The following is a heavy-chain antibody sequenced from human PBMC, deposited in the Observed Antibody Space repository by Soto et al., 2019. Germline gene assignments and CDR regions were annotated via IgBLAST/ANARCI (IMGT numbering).Heavy chain of an antibody. CDR1: GFTFSRYG. V-gene: IGHV3-30*18. CDR3: AKDDLMAAGTPNY. CDR2: ISYDESKK. Sequence: GGSLRLSCAVSGFTFSRYGMHWVRQAPGKGLEWVAVISYDESKKNYADSVKGRFTISRDNSKDTLYLQMNSLRVEDTALYYCAKDDLMAAGTPNYWGQGTLVTVSS. J-gene: IGHJ4*02. D-gene: IGHD1-26*01.